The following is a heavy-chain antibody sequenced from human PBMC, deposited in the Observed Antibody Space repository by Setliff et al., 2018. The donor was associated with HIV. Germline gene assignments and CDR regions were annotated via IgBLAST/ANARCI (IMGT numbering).Heavy chain of an antibody. V-gene: IGHV4-4*07. CDR3: ALTGHRLLRGYMDV. CDR2: LYVSGDT. CDR1: DDPISSYY. J-gene: IGHJ6*03. Sequence: SETLSLTCYVTDDPISSYYWSWVRQPAGRGLEWIGRLYVSGDTNYNPSLKSRVTMSLDTSKKHFSLNLKSVTAADTAVYYCALTGHRLLRGYMDVWGKGTTVT. D-gene: IGHD2-15*01.